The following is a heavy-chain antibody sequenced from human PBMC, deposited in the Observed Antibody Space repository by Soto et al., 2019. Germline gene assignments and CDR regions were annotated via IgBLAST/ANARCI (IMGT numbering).Heavy chain of an antibody. Sequence: EVQLLESGGGLVQPGGSLRLSCAASGFTFSSYAMSWVRQAPGKGLEWVSAISGSGGSTYYADSVKGRFTISRDNSKNTLYLQMNSLRAEDTAVYYCAKVKRRVVAARPHNWFDPWGQGTLVTVSS. D-gene: IGHD2-15*01. CDR3: AKVKRRVVAARPHNWFDP. V-gene: IGHV3-23*01. CDR1: GFTFSSYA. J-gene: IGHJ5*02. CDR2: ISGSGGST.